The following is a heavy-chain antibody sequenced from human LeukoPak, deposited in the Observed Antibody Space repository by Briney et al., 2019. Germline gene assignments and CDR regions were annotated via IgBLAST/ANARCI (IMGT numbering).Heavy chain of an antibody. Sequence: GGSLRLSCAASGFTFSSYAMHWVRQAPGKGLEWVAVISYDGSNKYYADSVKGRFTISRDNSKNTLYLQMNSLRAEDTAVYYCAKPPQTTVTTFGPNFDYWGQGTLVTVSS. CDR2: ISYDGSNK. CDR1: GFTFSSYA. V-gene: IGHV3-30*04. J-gene: IGHJ4*02. D-gene: IGHD4-17*01. CDR3: AKPPQTTVTTFGPNFDY.